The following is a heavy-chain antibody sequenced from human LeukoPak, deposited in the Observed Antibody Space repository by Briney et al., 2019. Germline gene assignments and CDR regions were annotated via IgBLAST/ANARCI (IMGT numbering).Heavy chain of an antibody. V-gene: IGHV1-18*01. CDR1: GSTFTSYG. D-gene: IGHD2-2*01. CDR2: ISAYNGNT. J-gene: IGHJ4*02. Sequence: ASVKVSCKASGSTFTSYGISWVRQAPGQGLEWMGWISAYNGNTNYAQKLQGRVTMTTDTSTSTAYMELRSLRSDDAAVYYCARVRDGIIVVVPAASLDYWGQGTLVTVSS. CDR3: ARVRDGIIVVVPAASLDY.